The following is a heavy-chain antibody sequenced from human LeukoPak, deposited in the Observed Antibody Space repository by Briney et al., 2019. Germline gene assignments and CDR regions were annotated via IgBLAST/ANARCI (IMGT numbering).Heavy chain of an antibody. D-gene: IGHD3-9*01. CDR2: XXXXSGGT. CDR1: GYTFTGXX. J-gene: IGHJ3*02. V-gene: IGHV1-2*02. Sequence: ASVKVSCKXSGYTFTGXXXXXXXQAPGQGLXXXXXXXXXSGGTKYAQKFQGRVTMTRDTSISAAYMELSRLRSDDTAVYYCASHYDILTGYHTDHDAFDIWGQGTMVTVS. CDR3: ASHYDILTGYHTDHDAFDI.